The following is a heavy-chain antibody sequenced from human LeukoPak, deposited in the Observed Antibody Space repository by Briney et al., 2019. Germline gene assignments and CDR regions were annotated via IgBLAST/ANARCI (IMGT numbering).Heavy chain of an antibody. Sequence: SVKVSCKASGGSFSSYAIRWVREAPGQGLEWMARIIPIFGTANYAQKFQGRVTITTDESTSTAYMELSSLRSDDTAVYHCARDRRVTIFGVVTERPYYYYYYYMDVWGKGTTVTVSS. J-gene: IGHJ6*03. CDR1: GGSFSSYA. CDR3: ARDRRVTIFGVVTERPYYYYYYYMDV. V-gene: IGHV1-69*05. CDR2: IIPIFGTA. D-gene: IGHD3-3*01.